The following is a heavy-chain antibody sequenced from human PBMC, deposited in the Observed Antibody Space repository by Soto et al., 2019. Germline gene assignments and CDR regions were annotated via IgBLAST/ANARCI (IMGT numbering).Heavy chain of an antibody. Sequence: EVQLLESGGCLVQPGGSLRLSCAVSGLTFRNHAMSWVRQAPGKGLEWVSTIAPIGYSTHYAGSVEGRFTISRDDSKSTLDLQMNSLRADDTAVYYCVSWVSPHFDYWGQGNLVYVSS. D-gene: IGHD2-8*01. CDR3: VSWVSPHFDY. CDR2: IAPIGYST. J-gene: IGHJ4*02. CDR1: GLTFRNHA. V-gene: IGHV3-23*01.